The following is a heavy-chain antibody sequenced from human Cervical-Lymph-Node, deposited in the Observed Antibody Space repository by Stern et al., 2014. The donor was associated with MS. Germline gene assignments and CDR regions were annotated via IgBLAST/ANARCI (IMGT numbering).Heavy chain of an antibody. CDR1: GFTFSSYW. Sequence: QLVESGGGLVQPGGSLRLPCAASGFTFSSYWMHWVRQAPGKGLVWVSRMNSDGSSTSYADCVKGRFTISRDNAKNTLYLQMNSLRAEDTAVYYCARDQPGYSSEYYFDYWGQGTLVTVSS. V-gene: IGHV3-74*01. D-gene: IGHD6-25*01. CDR2: MNSDGSST. CDR3: ARDQPGYSSEYYFDY. J-gene: IGHJ4*02.